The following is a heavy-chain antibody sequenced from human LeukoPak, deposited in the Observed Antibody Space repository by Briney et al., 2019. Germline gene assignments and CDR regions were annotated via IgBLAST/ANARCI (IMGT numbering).Heavy chain of an antibody. CDR3: ARGGGTDYGKENYMDV. Sequence: GASVKVSCKASGYTFTGYYMHWVRQAPGQGLEWMGWINPNSGGTNYAQKFQGRVTMTRDTSISTAYMELSRLRSDDTAVYYCARGGGTDYGKENYMDVWGKGTTVTISS. J-gene: IGHJ6*03. CDR2: INPNSGGT. CDR1: GYTFTGYY. V-gene: IGHV1-2*02. D-gene: IGHD4-17*01.